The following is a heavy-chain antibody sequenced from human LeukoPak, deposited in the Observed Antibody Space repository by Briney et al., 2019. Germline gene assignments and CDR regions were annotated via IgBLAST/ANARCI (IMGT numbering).Heavy chain of an antibody. J-gene: IGHJ5*02. CDR1: GYTFTGFY. D-gene: IGHD5-18*01. CDR3: ARGGYSYGLSPYNWFDP. CDR2: INPSGGST. Sequence: GASVKVSCKASGYTFTGFYMHWVRQAPGQGLERMGIINPSGGSTSYAQKFQGRVTMTRDMSTSTVYMELSSLRSEDTAVYYCARGGYSYGLSPYNWFDPWGQGTLVTVSS. V-gene: IGHV1-46*01.